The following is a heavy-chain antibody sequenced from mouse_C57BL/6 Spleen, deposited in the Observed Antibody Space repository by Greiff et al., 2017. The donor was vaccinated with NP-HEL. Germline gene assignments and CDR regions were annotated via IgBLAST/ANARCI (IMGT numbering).Heavy chain of an antibody. J-gene: IGHJ4*01. D-gene: IGHD1-1*01. V-gene: IGHV1-53*01. CDR3: ARASTTVVAWDYAMDY. Sequence: QVQLQQSGTELVKPGASVKLSCKASGYTFTSYWMHWVKQRPGQGLEWIGNINPSNGGTNYNEKFKSKATLTVDKSSSTAYMQLSSLTSEDSAVYYCARASTTVVAWDYAMDYWGQGTSVTVSS. CDR1: GYTFTSYW. CDR2: INPSNGGT.